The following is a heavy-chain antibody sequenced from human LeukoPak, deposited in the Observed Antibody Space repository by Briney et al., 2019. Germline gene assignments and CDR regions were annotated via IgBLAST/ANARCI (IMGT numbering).Heavy chain of an antibody. V-gene: IGHV4-30-2*02. CDR3: ARLYYDFWSGYFPPFDY. D-gene: IGHD3-3*01. CDR2: IYHSGST. J-gene: IGHJ4*02. CDR1: GGSISSGGYS. Sequence: SETLSLTCAVSGGSISSGGYSWSWIRQPPGKGLEWIGYIYHSGSTNYNPSLKSRVTISVDTSKNQFSLKLSSVTAADTAVYYCARLYYDFWSGYFPPFDYWGQGTLVTVSS.